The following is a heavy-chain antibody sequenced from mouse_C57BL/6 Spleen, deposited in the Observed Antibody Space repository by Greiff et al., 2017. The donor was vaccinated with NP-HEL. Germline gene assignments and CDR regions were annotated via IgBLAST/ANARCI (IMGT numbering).Heavy chain of an antibody. CDR3: VRDTYDGYYDYYAMDY. CDR2: IRSKSSNYAT. V-gene: IGHV10-3*01. Sequence: GGGLVQPKGSLKLSCAASGFTFNTYAMHWVRQAPGKGLEWVARIRSKSSNYATYYADSVKDRFTISRDDSQSMLYLQMNNLKTEDTAMYYCVRDTYDGYYDYYAMDYWGQGTSVTVSS. D-gene: IGHD2-3*01. CDR1: GFTFNTYA. J-gene: IGHJ4*01.